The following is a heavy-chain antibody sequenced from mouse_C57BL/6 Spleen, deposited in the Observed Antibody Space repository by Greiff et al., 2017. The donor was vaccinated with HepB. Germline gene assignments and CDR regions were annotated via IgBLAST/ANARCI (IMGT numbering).Heavy chain of an antibody. CDR1: GYTFTSYW. V-gene: IGHV1-50*01. D-gene: IGHD2-5*01. CDR3: ARSDSNYFDY. Sequence: QVQLQQPGAELVKPGASVKLPCKASGYTFTSYWMQWVKQRPGQGLEWIGEIDPSDSYTNYNQKFKGKATLTVDTSSSTAYMQLSSLTSEDSAVYYCARSDSNYFDYWGQGTTLTVSS. CDR2: IDPSDSYT. J-gene: IGHJ2*01.